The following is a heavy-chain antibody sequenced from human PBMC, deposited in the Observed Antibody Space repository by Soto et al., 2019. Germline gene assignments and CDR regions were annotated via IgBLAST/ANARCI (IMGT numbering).Heavy chain of an antibody. CDR2: VYNDGSA. J-gene: IGHJ4*02. CDR1: GGSISSGNW. Sequence: SETLSLTCDVSGGSISSGNWWSWVRQPPGKGLEWIAAVYNDGSANYHTSLESRATISVDRSKNQFSLRLSSVTAADTGKYYCARLVYDSRLNFLYLDHGGQGTLVTVSA. V-gene: IGHV4-4*02. D-gene: IGHD3-22*01. CDR3: ARLVYDSRLNFLYLDH.